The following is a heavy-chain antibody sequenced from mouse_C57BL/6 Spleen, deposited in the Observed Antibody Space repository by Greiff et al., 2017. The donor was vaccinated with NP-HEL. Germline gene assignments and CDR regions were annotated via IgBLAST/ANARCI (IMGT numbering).Heavy chain of an antibody. J-gene: IGHJ2*01. Sequence: QVQLKQSGAELVRPGTSVKMSCKASGYTFTNYWIGWAKQRPGHGLEWIGDIYPGGGYTNYNEKFKGKATLTADKSSSTAYMQFSSLTSEDSAIYYCARSPYGSRYYFNYWGQGTTLTVSS. D-gene: IGHD1-1*01. CDR2: IYPGGGYT. CDR1: GYTFTNYW. CDR3: ARSPYGSRYYFNY. V-gene: IGHV1-63*01.